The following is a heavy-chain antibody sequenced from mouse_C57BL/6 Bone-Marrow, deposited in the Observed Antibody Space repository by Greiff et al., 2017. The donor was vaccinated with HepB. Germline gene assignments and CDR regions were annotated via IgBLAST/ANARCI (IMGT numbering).Heavy chain of an antibody. J-gene: IGHJ3*01. CDR2: IWGVGST. CDR3: ASLQYDYGFAY. D-gene: IGHD2-4*01. Sequence: VQLQQSGPGLVAPSQSLSITCTVSGFSLTSYGVDWVRQSPGKGLEWLGVIWGVGSTNYNSALKSRLSISKDNSKSQVFLKMNSLQTDDTAMYYCASLQYDYGFAYWGQGTLVTVSA. CDR1: GFSLTSYG. V-gene: IGHV2-6*01.